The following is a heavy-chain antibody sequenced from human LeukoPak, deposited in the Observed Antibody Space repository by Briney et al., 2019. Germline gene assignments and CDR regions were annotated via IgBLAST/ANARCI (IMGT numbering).Heavy chain of an antibody. CDR1: GGSISSGGYS. Sequence: SETPSLTCALSGGSISSGGYSWSWIRQPPGRGLEWIGYIYYSGSTYYNPSLKSRVTLSVDRSKIQFSLKLSSVTAADTAVYYCARSAPDYYDSSGYYFDYWGQGTLVTVSS. CDR2: IYYSGST. J-gene: IGHJ4*02. D-gene: IGHD3-22*01. CDR3: ARSAPDYYDSSGYYFDY. V-gene: IGHV4-30-2*01.